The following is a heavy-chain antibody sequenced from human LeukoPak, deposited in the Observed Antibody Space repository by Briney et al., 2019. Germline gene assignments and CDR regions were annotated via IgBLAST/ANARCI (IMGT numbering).Heavy chain of an antibody. J-gene: IGHJ4*02. CDR1: GGSISSYY. CDR2: IYYSGST. D-gene: IGHD6-6*01. CDR3: ARDHGSSSGPDY. V-gene: IGHV4-59*01. Sequence: SETLSLTCTVSGGSISSYYWSWIRQPPGKGLEWIGYIYYSGSTNYNPSLKSRVTISVDTSKNQFSLKLSSVTAADTAVYYCARDHGSSSGPDYWGQGTLVTVSS.